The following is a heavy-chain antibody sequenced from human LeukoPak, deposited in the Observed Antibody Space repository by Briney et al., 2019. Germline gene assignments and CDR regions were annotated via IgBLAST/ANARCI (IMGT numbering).Heavy chain of an antibody. D-gene: IGHD6-6*01. V-gene: IGHV5-51*01. J-gene: IGHJ4*02. CDR3: ARRYSSSDEGFDY. Sequence: GESLKISCKGSGYSFTSYWIGWVRQMPGKGLEWMGIIYPGDSDTRYSPSFQGQVTISADKSISTAYLQWSSLKASDTAVYYCARRYSSSDEGFDYWGQGTLVTVSS. CDR2: IYPGDSDT. CDR1: GYSFTSYW.